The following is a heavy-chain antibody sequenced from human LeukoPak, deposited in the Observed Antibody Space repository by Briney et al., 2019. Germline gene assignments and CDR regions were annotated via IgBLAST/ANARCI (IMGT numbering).Heavy chain of an antibody. V-gene: IGHV3-21*01. CDR1: GFTFSSYS. J-gene: IGHJ4*02. CDR3: ARGLMCYYDSSGYPLDY. D-gene: IGHD3-22*01. CDR2: ISRSSSYI. Sequence: GGSLRLSCAASGFTFSSYSMNWVRQAPGKGLEWVSSISRSSSYIYYADSLKGRFIISRDNAKNSLYLQMNSLRAEDTAVYNCARGLMCYYDSSGYPLDYWGQGTLVTVSS.